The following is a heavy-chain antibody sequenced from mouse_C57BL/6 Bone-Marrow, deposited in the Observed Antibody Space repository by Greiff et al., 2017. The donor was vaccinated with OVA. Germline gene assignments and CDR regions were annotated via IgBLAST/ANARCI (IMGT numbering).Heavy chain of an antibody. Sequence: QVQLQQPGAELVKPGASVKLSCKASGYTFTSYWMHWVKQRPGQGLEWIGMIHPNSGSTNYNEKFKSKATLTVDKSSSTAYMQLSSLTSEDSAVYYGERRRKTGDWFAYWGQGTLVTVSA. CDR3: ERRRKTGDWFAY. CDR1: GYTFTSYW. D-gene: IGHD4-1*01. J-gene: IGHJ3*01. V-gene: IGHV1-64*01. CDR2: IHPNSGST.